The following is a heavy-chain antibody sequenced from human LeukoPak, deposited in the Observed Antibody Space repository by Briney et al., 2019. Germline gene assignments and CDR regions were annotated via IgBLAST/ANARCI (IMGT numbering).Heavy chain of an antibody. D-gene: IGHD2-2*01. CDR2: INHSGST. J-gene: IGHJ4*02. CDR1: GGSSSGYY. V-gene: IGHV4-34*01. Sequence: PSETLSLTCAVYGGSSSGYYWSWIRQPPGKGLEWIGEINHSGSTNYNPSLKSRVTISVDTSKNQFSLKLSSVTAADTAVYYCARGYCSSTSCYDFDYWGQGTLVTVSS. CDR3: ARGYCSSTSCYDFDY.